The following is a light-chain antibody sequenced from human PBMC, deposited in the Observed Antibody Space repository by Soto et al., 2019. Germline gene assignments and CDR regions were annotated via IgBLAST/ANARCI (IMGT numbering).Light chain of an antibody. Sequence: EIVMTQSPATLSVSPGERATLSCRASQSVYSNLAWYQQKPGQAPGFLIYGASTRATGIPARFSGSGSGTEFTLTISSLQSEDFAVYYCQQYDNWPLTFGGGTKVDIK. CDR1: QSVYSN. CDR2: GAS. J-gene: IGKJ4*01. V-gene: IGKV3-15*01. CDR3: QQYDNWPLT.